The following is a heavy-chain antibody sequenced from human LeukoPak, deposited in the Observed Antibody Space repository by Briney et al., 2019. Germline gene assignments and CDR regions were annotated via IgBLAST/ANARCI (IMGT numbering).Heavy chain of an antibody. CDR3: ARDLREGDYGDYAD. V-gene: IGHV3-30-3*01. CDR1: GFTFSSYA. CDR2: ISYDGSNK. Sequence: GGSLRLSCAASGFTFSSYAMHWVRQAPGKGLEWVAVISYDGSNKYYADSVKGRFTISRDNSKNPLYLQMNSLRAEDPAVYYCARDLREGDYGDYADWGQGTMVTVSS. D-gene: IGHD4-17*01. J-gene: IGHJ3*01.